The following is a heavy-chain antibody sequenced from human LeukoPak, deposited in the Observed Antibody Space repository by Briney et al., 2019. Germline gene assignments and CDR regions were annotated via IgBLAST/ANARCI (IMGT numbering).Heavy chain of an antibody. V-gene: IGHV5-51*01. CDR1: GYSFTTYW. D-gene: IGHD3-3*01. Sequence: GESLKISCEVSGYSFTTYWIGWVRQVPEKGLEWMGIIYPGDSDTRYHPSFQGQVTMSADKSISTAYLQWSSLKASDSAIYYCARPARPGDFWNGYAGDAFDMWGQGTMVTVSS. J-gene: IGHJ3*02. CDR3: ARPARPGDFWNGYAGDAFDM. CDR2: IYPGDSDT.